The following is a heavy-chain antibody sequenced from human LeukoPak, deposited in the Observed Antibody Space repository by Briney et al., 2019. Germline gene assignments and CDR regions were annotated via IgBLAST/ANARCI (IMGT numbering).Heavy chain of an antibody. V-gene: IGHV3-53*04. CDR3: AFTYYYDSGGYGAFDI. D-gene: IGHD3-22*01. J-gene: IGHJ3*02. CDR2: IYSGGST. CDR1: GFTVSSNY. Sequence: PGGSLRLSCAASGFTVSSNYMSWVRQAPGKGLEWVSVIYSGGSTYYADSVKGRFTISRHNSKNTLYLQMNSLRAEDTAVYYCAFTYYYDSGGYGAFDIWGQGTMVTVSS.